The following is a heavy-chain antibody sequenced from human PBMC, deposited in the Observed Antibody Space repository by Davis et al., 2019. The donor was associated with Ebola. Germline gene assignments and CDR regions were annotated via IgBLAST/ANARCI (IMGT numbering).Heavy chain of an antibody. V-gene: IGHV3-21*04. CDR1: GFTFSSYS. CDR2: ISSSSSYI. J-gene: IGHJ6*04. D-gene: IGHD3-3*01. CDR3: AKSGLSFGVVKYHYGMDV. Sequence: LKISCAASGFTFSSYSMNWVRPAPGKGLEWVSSISSSSSYIYYADSAKGRFTISRDNAKNSLFLQMNSLRAEDTAVYYCAKSGLSFGVVKYHYGMDVWGKGTTVTVSS.